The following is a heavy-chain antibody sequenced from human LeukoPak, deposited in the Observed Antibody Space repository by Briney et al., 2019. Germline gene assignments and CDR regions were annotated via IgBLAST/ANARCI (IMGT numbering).Heavy chain of an antibody. J-gene: IGHJ3*02. D-gene: IGHD2-15*01. CDR1: GYTFTDYW. CDR3: ARRHRGLYCSGGACTFDI. V-gene: IGHV5-51*01. CDR2: IYAGDSDT. Sequence: GESLQISCQGSGYTFTDYWIGWVRQMPGKGLEWMGIIYAGDSDTRYSPSFQGQVTISADKSISTAYLQWSSLKASDTAIYYCARRHRGLYCSGGACTFDIWGQGTMVTVSS.